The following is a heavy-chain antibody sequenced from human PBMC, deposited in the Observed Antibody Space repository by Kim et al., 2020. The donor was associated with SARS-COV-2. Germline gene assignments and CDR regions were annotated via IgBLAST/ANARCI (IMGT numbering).Heavy chain of an antibody. J-gene: IGHJ1*01. CDR3: AKEQIEYSSSSLYFQH. Sequence: SVKGRFTSSRDNSKNTLYLQRNSLRAEDRAVYYCAKEQIEYSSSSLYFQHWGQGTLVTVSS. D-gene: IGHD6-6*01. V-gene: IGHV3-23*01.